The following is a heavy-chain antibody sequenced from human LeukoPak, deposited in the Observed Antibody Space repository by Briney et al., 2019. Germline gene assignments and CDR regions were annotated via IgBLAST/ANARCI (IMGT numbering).Heavy chain of an antibody. V-gene: IGHV3-66*01. J-gene: IGHJ4*02. CDR2: ISSAGTT. Sequence: GGSLRLFCAASGFTDSSSYMSWVRQALGKGLEWVSLISSAGTTYYSDSVKGRFTISRDNSKNTVYLQVNSLRDEDTAVYYCARDLEAANTYYFDYWGQGTMVTVSS. CDR3: ARDLEAANTYYFDY. CDR1: GFTDSSSY. D-gene: IGHD6-13*01.